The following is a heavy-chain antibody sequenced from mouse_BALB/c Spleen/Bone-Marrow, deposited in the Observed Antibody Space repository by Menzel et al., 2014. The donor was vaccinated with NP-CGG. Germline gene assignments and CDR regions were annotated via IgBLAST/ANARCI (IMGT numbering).Heavy chain of an antibody. V-gene: IGHV1-4*01. CDR1: GYTFTSYT. CDR3: ARDWTIPFAY. J-gene: IGHJ3*01. CDR2: INPSSGYT. Sequence: SGAELARPGASVQMSCKASGYTFTSYTMHWVKQRPGRGLEWIGYINPSSGYTNYNQKFKDKATLSADKSSSTAYMQLSSLTSEDSAVYYCARDWTIPFAYWGQGTLVTVSA. D-gene: IGHD1-1*02.